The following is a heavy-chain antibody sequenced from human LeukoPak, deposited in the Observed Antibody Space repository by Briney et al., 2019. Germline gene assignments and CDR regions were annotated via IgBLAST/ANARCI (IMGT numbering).Heavy chain of an antibody. D-gene: IGHD1-26*01. Sequence: GGSLRLSCAASGFTVSSNYMSWVRQAPGKGLEWVSVIYSGGSTYYADSVKGRFTISRDNSKNTLYLQMNSLRAEDTAVYYCARMGAPNWFDPWGQGTLVTVSS. CDR1: GFTVSSNY. V-gene: IGHV3-66*01. CDR3: ARMGAPNWFDP. CDR2: IYSGGST. J-gene: IGHJ5*02.